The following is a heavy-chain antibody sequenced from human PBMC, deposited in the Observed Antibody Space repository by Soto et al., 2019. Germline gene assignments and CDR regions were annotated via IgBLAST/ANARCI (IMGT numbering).Heavy chain of an antibody. CDR2: INYSGST. J-gene: IGHJ4*02. Sequence: SETLSLTCTVSGDSISNYYWSWIRQPPGKGLEWIGYINYSGSTNYNPSLRSRVAMSVDASKNQFSLRLSSVTAADTAVYSCARGIAVSGHYFDFWGQGTLVTVSS. CDR1: GDSISNYY. D-gene: IGHD6-19*01. CDR3: ARGIAVSGHYFDF. V-gene: IGHV4-59*01.